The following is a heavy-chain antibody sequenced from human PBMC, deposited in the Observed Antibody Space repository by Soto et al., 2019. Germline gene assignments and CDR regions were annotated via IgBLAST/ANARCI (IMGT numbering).Heavy chain of an antibody. J-gene: IGHJ3*02. CDR2: ISYDGSNK. D-gene: IGHD6-6*01. CDR1: GFTFSSYA. Sequence: PGGSLRLSCAASGFTFSSYAMHWVRQAPGKGLEWVAVISYDGSNKYYADSVKGRFTISRDNSKNTLYLQMNSLRAEDTAVYYCARDRRPLQLFRIDGAFDIWGQGTMVTVSS. V-gene: IGHV3-30-3*01. CDR3: ARDRRPLQLFRIDGAFDI.